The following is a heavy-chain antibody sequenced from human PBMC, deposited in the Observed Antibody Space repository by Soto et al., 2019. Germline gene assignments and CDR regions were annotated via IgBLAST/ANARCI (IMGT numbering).Heavy chain of an antibody. J-gene: IGHJ1*01. V-gene: IGHV4-59*01. Sequence: SETLSLTCTVSGGSITSYYWSWIRQPPGKGLEWIGYIYYSGSTNYNPSLKSRVTISVDTSKNQFFLKLSSVTAADTAVYYCASLNYDFWSGYSHYAEYFQHWGQGTLVTVSS. CDR3: ASLNYDFWSGYSHYAEYFQH. D-gene: IGHD3-3*01. CDR2: IYYSGST. CDR1: GGSITSYY.